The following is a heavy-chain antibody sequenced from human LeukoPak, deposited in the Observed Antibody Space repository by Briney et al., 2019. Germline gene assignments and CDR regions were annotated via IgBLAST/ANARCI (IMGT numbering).Heavy chain of an antibody. Sequence: ASVKVSCKASGYTFTSYYMHWVRQAPGQGLEWMGIINPSGGSTSYAQKFQGRVTITRNTSISTAYMELSSLRSEDTAVYYCARGIIYYGTHFDYWGQGTLVTVSS. CDR2: INPSGGST. CDR3: ARGIIYYGTHFDY. V-gene: IGHV1-46*01. D-gene: IGHD1-14*01. CDR1: GYTFTSYY. J-gene: IGHJ4*02.